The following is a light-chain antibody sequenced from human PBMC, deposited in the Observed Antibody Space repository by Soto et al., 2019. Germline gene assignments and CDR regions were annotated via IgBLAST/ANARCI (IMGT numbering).Light chain of an antibody. Sequence: DIQMTQSPSTLSASVGDRVTITCRASQSLNSWLAWYQQKPGKVPKLLIYKASRLQTGVPSRFSGSESGTEFTLTISSLQPDDFATYYCQQYATYPLTFGGGTKVEIK. V-gene: IGKV1-5*03. CDR1: QSLNSW. J-gene: IGKJ4*01. CDR2: KAS. CDR3: QQYATYPLT.